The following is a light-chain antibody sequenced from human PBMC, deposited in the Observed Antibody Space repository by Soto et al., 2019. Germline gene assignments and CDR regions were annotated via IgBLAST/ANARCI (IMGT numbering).Light chain of an antibody. J-gene: IGKJ4*01. V-gene: IGKV1-5*01. Sequence: DIKMTQSPSALSASVGDRVTITCRASQSIGDSLAWYQQKPGKAPYLLISDVSSLERGVPSRFSGSGSGTDFTLTISCLQSEDFATYYCQQYYSYPLTFGGGTKVDIK. CDR3: QQYYSYPLT. CDR2: DVS. CDR1: QSIGDS.